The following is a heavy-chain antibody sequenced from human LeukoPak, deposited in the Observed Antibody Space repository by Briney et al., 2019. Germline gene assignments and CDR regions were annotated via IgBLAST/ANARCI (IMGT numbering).Heavy chain of an antibody. CDR2: IKQDGSEK. D-gene: IGHD3-22*01. V-gene: IGHV3-7*01. CDR3: ARARDYYDSSGYYDYYYYMDV. Sequence: SGGSLRLSCAASGFTFSSYWMSWVRQAPGKGLEWVANIKQDGSEKYYVDSVKGRFTISRDNAKNSLYLQMNSLRAEDTAVYYCARARDYYDSSGYYDYYYYMDVWGKGTTVTVSS. CDR1: GFTFSSYW. J-gene: IGHJ6*03.